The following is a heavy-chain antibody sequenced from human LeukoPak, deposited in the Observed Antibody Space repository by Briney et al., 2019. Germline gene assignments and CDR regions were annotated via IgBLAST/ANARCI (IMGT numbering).Heavy chain of an antibody. Sequence: SETLSLTCAVYGGSFSGYYWSWIRQPPGKGLEWIGEINHSGSTNYNPSLKSRVTISVDTSKNQSSLKLSSVTAADTAVYYCARYRAAKYYYYGMDVWGQGTTVTVSS. CDR2: INHSGST. D-gene: IGHD3-10*01. CDR3: ARYRAAKYYYYGMDV. V-gene: IGHV4-34*01. J-gene: IGHJ6*02. CDR1: GGSFSGYY.